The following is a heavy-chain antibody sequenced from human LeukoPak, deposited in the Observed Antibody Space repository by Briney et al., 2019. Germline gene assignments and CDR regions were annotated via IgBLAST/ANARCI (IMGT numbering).Heavy chain of an antibody. Sequence: GGSLRLSCAASGFTFSSYTMNWVRQAPGKGLELVSSITTTSSYVYYADSVKGRFTISRDNPKNSLYLQMNSLGAEDTAVYYCARVTGSFSHDYWGQGTLVTVSS. V-gene: IGHV3-21*01. CDR3: ARVTGSFSHDY. D-gene: IGHD1-26*01. CDR2: ITTTSSYV. J-gene: IGHJ4*02. CDR1: GFTFSSYT.